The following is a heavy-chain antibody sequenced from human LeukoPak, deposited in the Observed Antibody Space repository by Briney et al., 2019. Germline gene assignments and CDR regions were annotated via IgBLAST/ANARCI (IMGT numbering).Heavy chain of an antibody. CDR1: GGSISSSSYY. D-gene: IGHD5-18*01. J-gene: IGHJ4*02. V-gene: IGHV4-39*01. CDR3: ARLDSYGHSYYFDY. Sequence: SETLSLTCTASGGSISSSSYYWGWIRQPPGKGLEWIGSIYYSGSTYYNPSLKSRVTISVDTSKNQFSLKLSSVTAADTAVYYCARLDSYGHSYYFDYWGQGTLVAVSS. CDR2: IYYSGST.